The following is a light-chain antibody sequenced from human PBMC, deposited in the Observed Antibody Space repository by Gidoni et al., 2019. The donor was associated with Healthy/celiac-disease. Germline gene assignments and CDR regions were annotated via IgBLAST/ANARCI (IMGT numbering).Light chain of an antibody. J-gene: IGKJ2*02. V-gene: IGKV3-11*01. CDR3: QQRSNWPGGT. CDR1: QSVSSY. Sequence: EIVLTQSPATLSLSPGERATLSCRASQSVSSYLAWYQQKPGQAPRLLIYDASNRATGIPARFSGSGSGTDFTLTISSLEPEDFAVYYCQQRSNWPGGTFXXXTKLEIK. CDR2: DAS.